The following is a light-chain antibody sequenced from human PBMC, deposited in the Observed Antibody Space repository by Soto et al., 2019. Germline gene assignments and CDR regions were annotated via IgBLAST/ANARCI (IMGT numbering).Light chain of an antibody. CDR2: DAS. J-gene: IGKJ1*01. CDR3: QQYDTYS. V-gene: IGKV1-5*02. CDR1: QTISSW. Sequence: DIQMTQSPSTLSGSVGDRVTIICRASQTISSWLAWYQQKPGKAPKLLIYDASSLESGVPSRFSGSGSGTEFTLTISSLQPDDFATYYCQQYDTYSFGQGTKVDIK.